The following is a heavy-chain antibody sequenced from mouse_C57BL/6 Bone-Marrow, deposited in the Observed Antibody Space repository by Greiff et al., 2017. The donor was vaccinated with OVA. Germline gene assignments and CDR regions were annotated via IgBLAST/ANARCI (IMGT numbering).Heavy chain of an antibody. J-gene: IGHJ1*03. Sequence: QVQLQQSGAELVRPGNSVKLSCKASGYTFTSYWMHWVKQRPGQGLEWIGVIDPSDSYTNYNQKFKGKATLTVDTSSSTAYMQLSSLTSEDSAVYYCARTLITTVVARYWYFDVWGTGTTVTVSS. CDR2: IDPSDSYT. CDR3: ARTLITTVVARYWYFDV. D-gene: IGHD1-1*01. CDR1: GYTFTSYW. V-gene: IGHV1-59*01.